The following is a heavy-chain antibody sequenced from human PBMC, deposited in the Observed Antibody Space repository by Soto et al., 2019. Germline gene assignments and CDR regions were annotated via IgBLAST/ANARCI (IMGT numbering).Heavy chain of an antibody. CDR2: IYWDGEK. J-gene: IGHJ3*02. Sequence: QITLKESGPTLVKPTQTLTLTCTFSGFSLITSGVGVGWIRQPPGKALEWLALIYWDGEKRYSPSLKSRLTITKDSANNRVVLTMTNADPVDTATYSCAHRQNSMVRGANAFDMWGQGTLVTVSS. V-gene: IGHV2-5*02. D-gene: IGHD3-10*01. CDR3: AHRQNSMVRGANAFDM. CDR1: GFSLITSGVG.